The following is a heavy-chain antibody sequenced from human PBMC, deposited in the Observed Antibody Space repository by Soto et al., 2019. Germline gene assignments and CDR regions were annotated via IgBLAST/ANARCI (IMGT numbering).Heavy chain of an antibody. V-gene: IGHV1-46*01. Sequence: QVQLVQSGAEVKKPGASVKDSCKASGDTFTDYYIHWVRLAPGQGLECMGTVNPSGGHTSYAQHFLGRMTMTRDTSTSTLYMELTSLTSEDTAVYYCARGGHVVVVTAALDYWGQGTLVTVSS. CDR2: VNPSGGHT. CDR1: GDTFTDYY. J-gene: IGHJ4*02. D-gene: IGHD2-21*02. CDR3: ARGGHVVVVTAALDY.